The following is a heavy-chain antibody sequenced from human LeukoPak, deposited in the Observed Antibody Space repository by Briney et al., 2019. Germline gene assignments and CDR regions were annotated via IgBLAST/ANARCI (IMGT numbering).Heavy chain of an antibody. D-gene: IGHD2-2*03. V-gene: IGHV5-51*01. J-gene: IGHJ4*02. CDR2: IYPDESNI. CDR3: AIPPSRGYSSSFEY. Sequence: GESLKISCKGSGHSFPTYWIAWVRQMPGKGLEWMGIIYPDESNIRYSPSFQGQVTISADKSISTAYLQWSSLKASDTAMYYCAIPPSRGYSSSFEYWGQGTLVTVSS. CDR1: GHSFPTYW.